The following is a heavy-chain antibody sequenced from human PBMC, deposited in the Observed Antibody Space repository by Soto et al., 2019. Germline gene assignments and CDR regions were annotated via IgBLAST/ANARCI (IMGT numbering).Heavy chain of an antibody. CDR2: ISSDGNHK. D-gene: IGHD1-26*01. V-gene: IGHV3-30-3*01. CDR1: GFTVSAYT. CDR3: ARWEQPLFAY. Sequence: QVQLVESGGGVVQPGRSLRLSCAASGFTVSAYTMHWVRQAPGKGLEWVAVISSDGNHKYYTDSVKGRFTISRDTSTNTLYLQMNHLRAEDTAVYYCARWEQPLFAYWGQGTLVTVSS. J-gene: IGHJ4*02.